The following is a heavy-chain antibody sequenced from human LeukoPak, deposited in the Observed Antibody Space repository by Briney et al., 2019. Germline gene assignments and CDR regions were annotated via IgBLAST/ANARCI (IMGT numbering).Heavy chain of an antibody. V-gene: IGHV4-4*07. Sequence: SETLSLTCTVSGGSLRVYYWSWIRERPGKGLGWIWRIYASGSANYTPPLQSRVTMSVDTSKNQFSLKLSSVTAADTAVYYCARVGDSSGYYPSYYFDYWGQGTLVTVSS. CDR2: IYASGSA. D-gene: IGHD3-22*01. J-gene: IGHJ4*02. CDR1: GGSLRVYY. CDR3: ARVGDSSGYYPSYYFDY.